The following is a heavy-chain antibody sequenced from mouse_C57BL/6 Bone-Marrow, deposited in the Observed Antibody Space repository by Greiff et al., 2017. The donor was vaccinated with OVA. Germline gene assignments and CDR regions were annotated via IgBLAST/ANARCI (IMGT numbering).Heavy chain of an antibody. CDR2: IDPSDSYT. Sequence: QVQLQQSGAELVMPGASVKLSCKASGYTFTSYWMHWVKQRPGQGLEWIGEIDPSDSYTNYNQKFKGKSTLTVDKSSSTAYMQLSSLTSEDSAVYYCARSGDYDYGGYYYAMDYWGQGTSVTVSS. CDR1: GYTFTSYW. CDR3: ARSGDYDYGGYYYAMDY. D-gene: IGHD2-4*01. V-gene: IGHV1-69*01. J-gene: IGHJ4*01.